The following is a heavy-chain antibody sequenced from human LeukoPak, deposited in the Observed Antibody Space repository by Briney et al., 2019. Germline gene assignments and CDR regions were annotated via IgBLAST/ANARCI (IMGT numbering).Heavy chain of an antibody. CDR2: MNPNSGNT. CDR3: ARRIRNVNWFDP. D-gene: IGHD2/OR15-2a*01. Sequence: ASVKVSCKASGYTFTSYDINWVRQATGQGLEWMGWMNPNSGNTGYAQKFQGRVTMTRDTSISTAYMELSRLRSDDTAVYYCARRIRNVNWFDPWGQGTLVTVSS. CDR1: GYTFTSYD. V-gene: IGHV1-8*01. J-gene: IGHJ5*02.